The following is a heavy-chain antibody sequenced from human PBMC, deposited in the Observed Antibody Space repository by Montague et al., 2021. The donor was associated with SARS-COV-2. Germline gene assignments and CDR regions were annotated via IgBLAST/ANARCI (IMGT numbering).Heavy chain of an antibody. J-gene: IGHJ6*02. V-gene: IGHV3-53*04. D-gene: IGHD6-13*01. CDR2: IYSGGST. Sequence: SLRLSCAASGFTVSSNYMSWVRQAPGKRLEWVSVIYSGGSTYYADSVKGRFTISRHNSKNTLYLQMNSLRAEDTAVYYCARGLRIAAAGTGSGYYYGMDVWGQGTTVTVSS. CDR3: ARGLRIAAAGTGSGYYYGMDV. CDR1: GFTVSSNY.